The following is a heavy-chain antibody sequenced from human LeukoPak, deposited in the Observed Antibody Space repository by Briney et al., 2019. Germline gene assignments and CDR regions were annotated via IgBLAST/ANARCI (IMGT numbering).Heavy chain of an antibody. J-gene: IGHJ6*02. V-gene: IGHV4-4*07. CDR3: AREALSQHYDSSGYYYYYGMDV. D-gene: IGHD3-22*01. CDR2: IYTSGST. CDR1: GGSISSYY. Sequence: SETLSLTCTVSGGSISSYYWSWIRQPAGKGLEWIGRIYTSGSTNYNPSLKSRVAMSVDTSKNQFSLKLSSVTAADTAVYYCAREALSQHYDSSGYYYYYGMDVWGQGTTVTVS.